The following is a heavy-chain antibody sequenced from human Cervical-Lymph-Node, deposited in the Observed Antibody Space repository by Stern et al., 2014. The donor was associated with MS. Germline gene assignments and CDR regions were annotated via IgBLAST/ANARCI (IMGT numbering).Heavy chain of an antibody. D-gene: IGHD3-10*01. J-gene: IGHJ4*02. CDR2: IYYSGST. V-gene: IGHV4-59*01. Sequence: QVQLVESGPGLVKPSETLSLTCTVSGGSISSYYWSWIRQPPGKGLEWIGYIYYSGSTNYNPSLKSRVTISVDTSKNQFSLKLSSVTAADTAVYYCARDRGALRYWGQGTLVTVSS. CDR1: GGSISSYY. CDR3: ARDRGALRY.